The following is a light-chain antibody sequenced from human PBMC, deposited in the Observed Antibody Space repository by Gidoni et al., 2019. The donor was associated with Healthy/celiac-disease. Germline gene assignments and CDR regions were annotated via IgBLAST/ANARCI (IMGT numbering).Light chain of an antibody. J-gene: IGLJ2*01. CDR1: NIGSKS. V-gene: IGLV3-21*02. Sequence: SYCMTQPHSVSVAPGQTARITCGGNNIGSKSGHWYQQKPGQAPVLVVYDDSYRPSGIPERFSGSNSGNTATLTIRRVEAGDEADYYCQVWDSSSDHVVFGGGTKLTVL. CDR3: QVWDSSSDHVV. CDR2: DDS.